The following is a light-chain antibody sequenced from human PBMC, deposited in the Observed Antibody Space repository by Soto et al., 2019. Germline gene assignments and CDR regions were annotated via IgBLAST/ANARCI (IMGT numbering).Light chain of an antibody. V-gene: IGKV3-20*01. Sequence: EIVLTQSPGTLSLSPGERATLSCRASQSVSSSYLAWYQQKPGQAPRLLIYGASSRATGIPDRFGGSGSGTDFTLTISRLEPEDFAVYYCQQYGSSAGFGQGTKVEIK. CDR3: QQYGSSAG. CDR2: GAS. J-gene: IGKJ1*01. CDR1: QSVSSSY.